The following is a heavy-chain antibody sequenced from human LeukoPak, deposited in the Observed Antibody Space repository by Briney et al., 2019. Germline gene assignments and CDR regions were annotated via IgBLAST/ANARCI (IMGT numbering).Heavy chain of an antibody. V-gene: IGHV4-34*01. CDR2: INHSGST. CDR1: GGSFSGYY. J-gene: IGHJ6*03. CDR3: ARIVVPAAKFYYYYMDV. D-gene: IGHD2-2*01. Sequence: SETLSLTCAVYGGSFSGYYWSWIRQPPGKGLEWIGEINHSGSTNYNPALKSRGTISVDPSKIQFYLKLSSVTAADTAVYYCARIVVPAAKFYYYYMDVWGKGTTVTVSS.